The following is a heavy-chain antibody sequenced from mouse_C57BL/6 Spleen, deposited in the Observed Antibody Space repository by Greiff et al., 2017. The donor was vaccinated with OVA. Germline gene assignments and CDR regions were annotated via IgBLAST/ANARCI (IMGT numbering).Heavy chain of an antibody. CDR1: GFTFSSYT. CDR2: ISGGGGNT. J-gene: IGHJ4*01. V-gene: IGHV5-9*01. CDR3: ARGAMDY. Sequence: EVNVVESGGGLVKPGGSLKLSCAASGFTFSSYTMSWVRQTPEKRLEWVATISGGGGNTYYPDSVKGRVTISRDNAKNTLYLQMSSLRSEDTALYYCARGAMDYWGQGTSVTVSS.